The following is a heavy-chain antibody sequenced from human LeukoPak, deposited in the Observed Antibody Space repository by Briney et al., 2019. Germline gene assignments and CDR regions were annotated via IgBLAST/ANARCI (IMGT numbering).Heavy chain of an antibody. CDR2: FDPEDGET. Sequence: GASVKVSRKVSGYTLTELSMHWVRQAPGKGLEWMGGFDPEDGETIYAQKFQGRVTMTEDTSTDTAYMELSSLRSEDTAVYYCATATPSFDTIFGVVISRPFDYWGQGTLVTVSS. V-gene: IGHV1-24*01. J-gene: IGHJ4*02. D-gene: IGHD3-3*01. CDR1: GYTLTELS. CDR3: ATATPSFDTIFGVVISRPFDY.